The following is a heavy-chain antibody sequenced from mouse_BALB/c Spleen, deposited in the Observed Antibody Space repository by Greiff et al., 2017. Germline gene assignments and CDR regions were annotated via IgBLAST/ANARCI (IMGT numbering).Heavy chain of an antibody. CDR1: GYTFTSYT. Sequence: VQLQQSAAELARPGASVKMSCKASGYTFTSYTMHWVKQRPGQGLEWIGYINPSSGYTEYNQKFKDKTTLTADKSSSTAYMQLSSLTSEDSAVYYCARSGGLRDYYAMDYWGQGTSVTVSS. V-gene: IGHV1-4*02. D-gene: IGHD2-2*01. CDR3: ARSGGLRDYYAMDY. J-gene: IGHJ4*01. CDR2: INPSSGYT.